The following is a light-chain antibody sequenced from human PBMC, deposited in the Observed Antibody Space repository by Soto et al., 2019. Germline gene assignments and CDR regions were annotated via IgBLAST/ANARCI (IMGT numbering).Light chain of an antibody. Sequence: QSVLTQSPSASETPGQRVTITCSGSASTIGRNYVYWYQQLPGTAPKLLIYRNSQRPSGVPERFSGSTSGTSASLAISGLRSEDEADYYCAAWDDNLSGFYVFGDGTKVTVL. CDR1: ASTIGRNY. V-gene: IGLV1-47*01. J-gene: IGLJ1*01. CDR2: RNS. CDR3: AAWDDNLSGFYV.